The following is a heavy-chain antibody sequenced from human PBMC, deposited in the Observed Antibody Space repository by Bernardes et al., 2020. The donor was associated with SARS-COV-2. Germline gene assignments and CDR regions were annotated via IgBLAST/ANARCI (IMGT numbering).Heavy chain of an antibody. V-gene: IGHV4-59*01. D-gene: IGHD6-13*01. Sequence: SETLSLTCTVSGGSISSYYWSWIRQPPGKGLEWIGYIYYSGRTNYNPSLKSRVTISVDTSKNQFSLKLSSVTAADTAVYYCARVVSSYYYYYMDVWGKGTTVTVSS. CDR1: GGSISSYY. CDR3: ARVVSSYYYYYMDV. CDR2: IYYSGRT. J-gene: IGHJ6*03.